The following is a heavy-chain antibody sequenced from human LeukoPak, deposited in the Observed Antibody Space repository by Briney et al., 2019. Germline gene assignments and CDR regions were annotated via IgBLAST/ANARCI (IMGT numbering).Heavy chain of an antibody. CDR2: ISSSSSYI. CDR1: GFTFSSYS. Sequence: PGGSLRLSCAASGFTFSSYSMNWVRQAPGNGLEWVSSISSSSSYIYYADSVKGRFTISRDNAKNSLYLQMNSLRAEDTAVYYCARDILVDCGGDCYWYYYYGMDVWGQGTTVTVSS. J-gene: IGHJ6*02. V-gene: IGHV3-21*01. D-gene: IGHD2-21*02. CDR3: ARDILVDCGGDCYWYYYYGMDV.